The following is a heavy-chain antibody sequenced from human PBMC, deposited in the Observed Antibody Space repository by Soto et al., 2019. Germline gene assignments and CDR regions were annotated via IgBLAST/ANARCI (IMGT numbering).Heavy chain of an antibody. D-gene: IGHD3-16*02. Sequence: GGSLRLSCAASGFTISSYAMGWVRQAPGKGLEWVSAISGSGGSTYYADSVKGRFTISRDNSKNTLYLQMNSLRAEDTAVYYCAKDVGRGSYRQREGYFDYWGQGTLVTVSS. CDR3: AKDVGRGSYRQREGYFDY. V-gene: IGHV3-23*01. CDR2: ISGSGGST. J-gene: IGHJ4*02. CDR1: GFTISSYA.